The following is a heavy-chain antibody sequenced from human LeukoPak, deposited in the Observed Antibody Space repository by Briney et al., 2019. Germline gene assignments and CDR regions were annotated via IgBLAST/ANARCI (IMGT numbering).Heavy chain of an antibody. V-gene: IGHV3-23*01. J-gene: IGHJ4*02. D-gene: IGHD3-22*01. CDR3: AKRPTVTTDSSGYLPDY. Sequence: GGSLTLSCAASGFTFSSYAMSCVRQAPGKGLEWVSAISGSGGSTYYADSVKGRFTISRDNSKNTLYLQMNSLRAEDTAVYYCAKRPTVTTDSSGYLPDYWGQGTLVTVSS. CDR2: ISGSGGST. CDR1: GFTFSSYA.